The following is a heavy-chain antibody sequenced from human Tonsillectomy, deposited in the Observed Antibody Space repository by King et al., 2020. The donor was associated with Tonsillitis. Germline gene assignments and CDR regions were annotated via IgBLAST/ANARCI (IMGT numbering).Heavy chain of an antibody. D-gene: IGHD3-22*01. CDR2: IDPSDSYT. CDR3: ATPYDSSGYSFDY. J-gene: IGHJ4*02. Sequence: VQLVESGAEVKKSGESLRISCKGSGYSFSSYWISWVRQMPGKGLEWMGRIDPSDSYTSYSPSFEGHVTISADKSINTVYLQWTSLKASDTAMCYCATPYDSSGYSFDYWGQGTLVTVSS. V-gene: IGHV5-10-1*03. CDR1: GYSFSSYW.